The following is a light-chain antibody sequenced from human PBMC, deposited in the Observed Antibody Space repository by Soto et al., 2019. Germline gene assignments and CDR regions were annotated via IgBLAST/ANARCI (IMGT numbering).Light chain of an antibody. CDR3: SSYTRSSTLV. J-gene: IGLJ2*01. CDR2: DVS. CDR1: SSDVGGYNY. Sequence: QSALTQPASVSGSPGQSITISCTGTSSDVGGYNYVSGYQQHPGKAPKLMIYDVSNRPSGVSNRFSGSKSGNTAYLTISGLQAEDEADYYCSSYTRSSTLVFGGGTPLTVL. V-gene: IGLV2-14*01.